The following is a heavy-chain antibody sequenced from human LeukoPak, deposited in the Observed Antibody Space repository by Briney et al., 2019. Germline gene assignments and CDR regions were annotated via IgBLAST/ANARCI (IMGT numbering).Heavy chain of an antibody. J-gene: IGHJ4*02. CDR1: RGSISTYY. Sequence: PSVTLSLTCTISRGSISTYYWSWIRQPPGKGLEWIGDISTGGSTNYNPSLKSRVTISVDTSKNQFSLNLSSVTAADTAVYYCARRPTTGTTGYFDYWGQGSLVTVSS. CDR3: ARRPTTGTTGYFDY. CDR2: ISTGGST. D-gene: IGHD1-1*01. V-gene: IGHV4-4*09.